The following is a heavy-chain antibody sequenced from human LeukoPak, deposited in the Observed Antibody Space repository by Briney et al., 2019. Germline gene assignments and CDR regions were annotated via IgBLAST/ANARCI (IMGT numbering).Heavy chain of an antibody. CDR1: GFTFSNYV. CDR2: ISYDGSNK. Sequence: GRSLRLSCAASGFTFSNYVMHWVRQAPGKGLEWVATISYDGSNKYYADSVKGRFTISRDNSKNTLYLQMSSLKGEDTAVYYCARDGPAVIFFGYFEYWGQETLVTVSS. D-gene: IGHD2-21*01. J-gene: IGHJ4*02. V-gene: IGHV3-30*03. CDR3: ARDGPAVIFFGYFEY.